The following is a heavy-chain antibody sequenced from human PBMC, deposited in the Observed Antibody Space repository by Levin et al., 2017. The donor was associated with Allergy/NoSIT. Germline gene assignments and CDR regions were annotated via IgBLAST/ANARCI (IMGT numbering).Heavy chain of an antibody. Sequence: SETLSLTCAVYGGSFSGYYWSWIRQPPGKGLEWIGEINHSGSTNYNPSLKSRVTISVDTSKNQFSLKLSSVTAADTAVYYCARDGGVVAATEISKFDYWGQGTLVTVSS. J-gene: IGHJ4*02. CDR1: GGSFSGYY. CDR3: ARDGGVVAATEISKFDY. D-gene: IGHD2-15*01. V-gene: IGHV4-34*01. CDR2: INHSGST.